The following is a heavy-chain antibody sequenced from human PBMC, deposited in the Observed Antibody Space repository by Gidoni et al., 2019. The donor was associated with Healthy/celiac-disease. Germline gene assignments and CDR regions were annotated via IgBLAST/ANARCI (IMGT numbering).Heavy chain of an antibody. D-gene: IGHD4-4*01. CDR2: ISCNSSSI. J-gene: IGHJ6*03. CDR1: GFTFADYS. Sequence: EVQLVESGGGLVQPGRSLRLSCAASGFTFADYSMHWVRQDPGKGLEWFSAISCNSSSIGYAASSKSRFTISRDNAKNSLYLQMNSLRAEDAALYYCAKDAGGNYPSYYYYYMDVWGKGTTVTVSS. V-gene: IGHV3-9*01. CDR3: AKDAGGNYPSYYYYYMDV.